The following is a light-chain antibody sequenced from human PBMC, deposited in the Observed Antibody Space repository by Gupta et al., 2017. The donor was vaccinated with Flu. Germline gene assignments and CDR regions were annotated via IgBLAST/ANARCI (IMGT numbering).Light chain of an antibody. CDR3: QQRLSCPLS. V-gene: IGKV1D-12*01. Sequence: PATVSSSVGDRVIICCRASQGVSRCLAWYQQKPGKAPRLLIYDASSMESGVPSRFSGSGSGTDFTLTISSLQPEDFAVCYCQQRLSCPLSFGGGTKVEIK. CDR2: DAS. CDR1: QGVSRC. J-gene: IGKJ4*01.